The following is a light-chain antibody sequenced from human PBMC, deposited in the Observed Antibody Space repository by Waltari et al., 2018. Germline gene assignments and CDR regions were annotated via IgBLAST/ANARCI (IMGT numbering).Light chain of an antibody. Sequence: IQLTQSPSSLSASVGDRVTITCRASQGISNYLAWYQQKPGKAPKLLIYAASTLQSGVPSRVSGSGSGTDVTRTISSLQPEDFATYYCQQLNSYQWTFGQGTKVEIK. V-gene: IGKV1-9*01. J-gene: IGKJ1*01. CDR3: QQLNSYQWT. CDR2: AAS. CDR1: QGISNY.